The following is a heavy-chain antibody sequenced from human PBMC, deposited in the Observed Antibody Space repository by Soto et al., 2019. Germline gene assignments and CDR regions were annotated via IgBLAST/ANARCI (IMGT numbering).Heavy chain of an antibody. CDR3: TRAHSSSWTPHWFDP. D-gene: IGHD6-13*01. CDR2: IRSKAYGGTT. J-gene: IGHJ5*02. V-gene: IGHV3-49*04. CDR1: GFTFGDYA. Sequence: PGGSLRLSCTASGFTFGDYAMSWVRQAPGKGLEWVGFIRSKAYGGTTEYAASVKGRFTISRDDSKSIAYLQMNSLKTEDTAVYYCTRAHSSSWTPHWFDPWGQGTLVTVSS.